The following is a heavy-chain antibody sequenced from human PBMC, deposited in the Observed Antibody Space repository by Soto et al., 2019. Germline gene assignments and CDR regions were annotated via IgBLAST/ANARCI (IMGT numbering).Heavy chain of an antibody. J-gene: IGHJ4*02. V-gene: IGHV4-30-2*01. CDR2: IYHSGST. CDR3: ARAWGYYDSSAPSPLDY. D-gene: IGHD3-22*01. Sequence: QLQLQESGSGLVKPSQTLSLTCAVSGGSISSGGYSWSWIRQPPGKGLEWIGYIYHSGSTYYNPSLKSRVTISVDRPKNQFSLKLSSVTAADTAVYYCARAWGYYDSSAPSPLDYWGQGTLVTVSS. CDR1: GGSISSGGYS.